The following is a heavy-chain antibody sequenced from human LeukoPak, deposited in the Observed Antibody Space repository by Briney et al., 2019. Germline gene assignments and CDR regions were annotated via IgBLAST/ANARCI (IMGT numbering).Heavy chain of an antibody. D-gene: IGHD1-26*01. CDR2: ISSSGSTI. Sequence: GGSLRLSCVVSGFTFRSYEMNWVRQAPGKGLEWVSYISSSGSTIKYTDSVKGRFTISRDNAKNSLYLQMNSLRAEDTAVYYCAKDQGEHWFDPWGQGTLVTVSS. CDR1: GFTFRSYE. J-gene: IGHJ5*02. V-gene: IGHV3-48*03. CDR3: AKDQGEHWFDP.